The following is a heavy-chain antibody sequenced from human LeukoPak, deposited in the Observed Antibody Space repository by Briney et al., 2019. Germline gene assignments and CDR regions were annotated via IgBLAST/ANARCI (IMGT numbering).Heavy chain of an antibody. CDR2: ISGSGDNT. V-gene: IGHV3-23*01. CDR1: GFTFSTYA. D-gene: IGHD1-26*01. CDR3: ARGRKLGAPTYFFDY. J-gene: IGHJ4*02. Sequence: GGSLRLSCAASGFTFSTYAMNWVRQAPGQGLEWVSGISGSGDNTYYADSVRGRFTISRDKSKSTVYLQMNSLGVEDTAIYYCARGRKLGAPTYFFDYWGQGALVTVSS.